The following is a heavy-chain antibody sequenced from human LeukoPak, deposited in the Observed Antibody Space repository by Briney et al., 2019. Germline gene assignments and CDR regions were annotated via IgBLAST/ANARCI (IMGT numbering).Heavy chain of an antibody. D-gene: IGHD3-22*01. Sequence: GASVTVSCKASGYTFTNHYIHWVRQAPGQGLQWVAPINPSGGTTSYAEKFQGRVTVTRDTATSKVYMELSSLRSEDTAVYYCARDTTYYYDSSGYHDAFDIWGQGTMVTVSS. V-gene: IGHV1-46*01. CDR2: INPSGGTT. J-gene: IGHJ3*02. CDR3: ARDTTYYYDSSGYHDAFDI. CDR1: GYTFTNHY.